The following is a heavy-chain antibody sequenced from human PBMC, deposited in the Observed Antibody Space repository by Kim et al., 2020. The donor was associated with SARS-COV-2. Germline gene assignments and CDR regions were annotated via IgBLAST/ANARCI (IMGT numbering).Heavy chain of an antibody. V-gene: IGHV1-69*04. CDR3: ARDRGYDSSGYSDY. J-gene: IGHJ4*02. Sequence: AQKFQGRVTITADKSTSTAYMELSSLRSEDTAVYYCARDRGYDSSGYSDYWGQGTLVTVSS. D-gene: IGHD3-22*01.